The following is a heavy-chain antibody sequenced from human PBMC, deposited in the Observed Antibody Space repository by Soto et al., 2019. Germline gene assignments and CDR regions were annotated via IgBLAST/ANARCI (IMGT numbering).Heavy chain of an antibody. V-gene: IGHV4-34*01. CDR3: ARFPDYGAYVAP. CDR2: INHSGST. D-gene: IGHD4-17*01. J-gene: IGHJ5*02. CDR1: GGSFSGYY. Sequence: PSETLSLTCAVYGGSFSGYYWSWIRQPPGKGLEWIGEINHSGSTNYNPSLESRVTISGDTSKNQFSLKLTSVTAADTAIYYCARFPDYGAYVAPWGQGIRVTVSS.